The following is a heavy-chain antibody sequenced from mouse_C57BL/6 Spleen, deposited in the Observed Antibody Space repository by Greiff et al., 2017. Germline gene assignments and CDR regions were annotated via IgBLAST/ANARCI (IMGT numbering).Heavy chain of an antibody. Sequence: EVKLVESGGGLVQPGGSLSLSCAASGFTFTDYYMSWVRQPPGKALEWLGFIRNKANGYTTEYSASVKGRFTISRDNSQSILYLQMNALRAEDSATYYCARSMGRDWYFDVWGTGTTVTVSS. J-gene: IGHJ1*03. D-gene: IGHD2-3*01. CDR1: GFTFTDYY. CDR3: ARSMGRDWYFDV. V-gene: IGHV7-3*01. CDR2: IRNKANGYTT.